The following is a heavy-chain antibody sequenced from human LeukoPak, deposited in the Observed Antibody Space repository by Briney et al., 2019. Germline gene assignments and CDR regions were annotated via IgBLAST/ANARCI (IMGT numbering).Heavy chain of an antibody. CDR1: GYSFTTYW. Sequence: GESLKISCKGSGYSFTTYWIGWVRQMPGKGLEWMGTIYPGDSDTRYSPSFQGQVTISADKSISTAYLQWSSLKASDTAMYYCARSKGYCTSTSCYVWFDPWGQGTLVTVSS. V-gene: IGHV5-51*01. D-gene: IGHD2-2*01. CDR3: ARSKGYCTSTSCYVWFDP. J-gene: IGHJ5*02. CDR2: IYPGDSDT.